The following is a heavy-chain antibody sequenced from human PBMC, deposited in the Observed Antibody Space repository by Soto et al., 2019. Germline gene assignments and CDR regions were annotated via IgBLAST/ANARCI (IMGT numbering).Heavy chain of an antibody. J-gene: IGHJ4*02. CDR3: ARENLTGTTYFDY. CDR2: IYYSGST. V-gene: IGHV4-31*03. D-gene: IGHD1-7*01. Sequence: SETLSPTCTVPGGSISSGGYYWNWIRQHPGKGLEWTGYIYYSGSTYYNPSLKSRVTIPVDTSKNQFSLKLSSVTAADAAVYYCARENLTGTTYFDYWGQGTLVTVSS. CDR1: GGSISSGGYY.